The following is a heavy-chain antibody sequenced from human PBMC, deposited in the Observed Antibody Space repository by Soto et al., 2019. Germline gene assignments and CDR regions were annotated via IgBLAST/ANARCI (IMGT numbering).Heavy chain of an antibody. CDR2: TYYSGST. CDR1: GGSISSGGYY. V-gene: IGHV4-31*03. CDR3: ARGDGYSYWWFDP. J-gene: IGHJ5*02. D-gene: IGHD5-18*01. Sequence: QVQLQESGPGLVKPSQTLSLTCTVSGGSISSGGYYWSWIRQHPGKSLEWIGYTYYSGSTYYNPSLKSRVTISVDTSKNRFSLKLSSVPAADTAVYYCARGDGYSYWWFDPWGQGTLVTVSS.